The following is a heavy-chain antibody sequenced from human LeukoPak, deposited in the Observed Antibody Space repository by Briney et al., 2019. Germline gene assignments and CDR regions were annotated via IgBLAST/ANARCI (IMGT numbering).Heavy chain of an antibody. CDR1: GFTFSSYE. CDR2: ISSSGSTI. CDR3: ARDDYGVGFDY. J-gene: IGHJ4*02. V-gene: IGHV3-48*03. Sequence: GGSLRLSCAASGFTFSSYEMNWVRQAPGKGLEGVSYISSSGSTIYYADSVKGRFTISRDNAKNSLYLQMNSLRAEDTAVYYCARDDYGVGFDYWGQGTLVTVSS. D-gene: IGHD4-17*01.